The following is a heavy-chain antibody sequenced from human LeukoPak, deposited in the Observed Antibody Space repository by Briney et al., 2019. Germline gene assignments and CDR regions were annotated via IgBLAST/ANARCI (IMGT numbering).Heavy chain of an antibody. CDR2: ISGSGGST. Sequence: GGSLRLSCAASGLTFSSYAMSWVRQAPGKGLEWVSAISGSGGSTYYADSVKGRFTISRDNSKNTLYLQMNSLRAEDTAVYYCAKDRNGGGDCFDYWGQGTLVTVSS. V-gene: IGHV3-23*01. D-gene: IGHD2-21*01. CDR3: AKDRNGGGDCFDY. J-gene: IGHJ4*02. CDR1: GLTFSSYA.